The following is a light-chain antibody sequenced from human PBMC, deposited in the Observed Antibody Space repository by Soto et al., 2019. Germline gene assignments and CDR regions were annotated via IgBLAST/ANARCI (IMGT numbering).Light chain of an antibody. CDR1: QSVGQS. V-gene: IGKV3-20*01. Sequence: VITQSPATLFLSPGESATLCCRASQSVGQSLAWYQQRTGQAPRLLISGESTRATGIPDRTGGSGSGAYRNPSSTALELGDVAVYYCQQYGGAARTFGQGTKVDIK. CDR2: GES. CDR3: QQYGGAART. J-gene: IGKJ1*01.